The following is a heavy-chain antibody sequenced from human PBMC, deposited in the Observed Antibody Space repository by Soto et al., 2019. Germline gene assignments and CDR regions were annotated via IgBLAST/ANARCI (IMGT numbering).Heavy chain of an antibody. Sequence: EVQLVESGGGLVQPGGSLRLSCAASGFTFSSYWMSWVRQAPGKGLEWVANIKQDGSEKYYVDSVKGRFTISRDNAKNSLYLQMNSLRAVDTAVYYCARDRIAARPGWFDPWGQGTLVTVSS. V-gene: IGHV3-7*01. CDR1: GFTFSSYW. D-gene: IGHD6-6*01. J-gene: IGHJ5*02. CDR3: ARDRIAARPGWFDP. CDR2: IKQDGSEK.